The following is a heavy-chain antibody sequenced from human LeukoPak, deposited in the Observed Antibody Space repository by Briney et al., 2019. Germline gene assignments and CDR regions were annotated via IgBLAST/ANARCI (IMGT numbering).Heavy chain of an antibody. CDR2: INHSGST. V-gene: IGHV4-34*01. CDR3: ASRGELLITMVDS. Sequence: KSSETLSLTCAVYGGSFSNYYWNWIRQPPGKGLEWIGEINHSGSTNYNPSLKSRVTISVDTSKNQFSLKLSSVTAADTAVYYCASRGELLITMVDSWGQGTLVTVSS. CDR1: GGSFSNYY. J-gene: IGHJ5*02. D-gene: IGHD3-10*01.